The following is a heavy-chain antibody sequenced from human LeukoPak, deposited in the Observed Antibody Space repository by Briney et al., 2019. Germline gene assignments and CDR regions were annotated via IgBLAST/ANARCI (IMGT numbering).Heavy chain of an antibody. CDR2: ISGSEGIT. CDR3: AKERCGTCYSATDY. CDR1: GFTFRNYA. D-gene: IGHD2-15*01. Sequence: GGSLRLSCAASGFTFRNYAMSWVRQAPGKGLEWVSAISGSEGITFYADSVKGRFTISRDNYKNTLYLQMDSLRAEDTALYYCAKERCGTCYSATDYWGQGTLVTVSS. J-gene: IGHJ4*02. V-gene: IGHV3-23*01.